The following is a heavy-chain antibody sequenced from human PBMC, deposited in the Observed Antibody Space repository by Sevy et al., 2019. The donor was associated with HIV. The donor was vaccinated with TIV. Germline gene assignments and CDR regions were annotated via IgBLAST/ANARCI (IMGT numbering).Heavy chain of an antibody. CDR3: ARPYDFDI. CDR1: GGSINSDH. D-gene: IGHD2-8*01. J-gene: IGHJ3*02. Sequence: SETLSLTCTVSGGSINSDHWNWIRQPPGKGLEWIGYVYYTGGTNYNPSLKNRVTISVHRTKNEFSLKLTSVTAADTAVYYCARPYDFDIWGQGTMVTVSS. V-gene: IGHV4-59*08. CDR2: VYYTGGT.